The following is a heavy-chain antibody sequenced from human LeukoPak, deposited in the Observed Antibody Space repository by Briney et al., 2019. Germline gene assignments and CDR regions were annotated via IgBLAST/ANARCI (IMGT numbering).Heavy chain of an antibody. CDR3: AKQMRD. V-gene: IGHV3-74*01. CDR1: GFTLSSYW. D-gene: IGHD1/OR15-1a*01. Sequence: GGSLRLSCAASGFTLSSYWMHWVRQVPGKGLVWVSQINGDGSNAYYADSVKGRFTISRDNAKNTLYLQVNNLRAEDTAVYCCAKQMRDWGQGTLVTVSS. J-gene: IGHJ4*02. CDR2: INGDGSNA.